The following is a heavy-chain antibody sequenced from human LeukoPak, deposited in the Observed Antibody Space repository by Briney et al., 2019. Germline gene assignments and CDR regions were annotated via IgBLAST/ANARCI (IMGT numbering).Heavy chain of an antibody. CDR2: INPNGDAT. CDR1: GYTFTKYL. J-gene: IGHJ5*02. Sequence: ASVKVPCKTSGYTFTKYLIHWERQAPGQGLEWVGTINPNGDATNYAPRLQGRLTLTQDTSTSTVYMELRGLTPDDTAVYYCARPLFCAFDNCGYWLDPWGPGTLVTVSS. CDR3: ARPLFCAFDNCGYWLDP. V-gene: IGHV1-46*01. D-gene: IGHD1-20*01.